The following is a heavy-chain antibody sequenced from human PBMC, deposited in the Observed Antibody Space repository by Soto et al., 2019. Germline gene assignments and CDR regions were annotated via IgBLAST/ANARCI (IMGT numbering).Heavy chain of an antibody. CDR1: GDSVSIGGYY. D-gene: IGHD6-19*01. CDR2: IYSSGSA. J-gene: IGHJ6*02. Sequence: SETLSLTCTVSGDSVSIGGYYWSCIRQPPGKGLEWIGYIYSSGSANYNPSLKSRVTISRDTSKNQISLKVASVTAADTAGYYCARGFSSVSMDAWGQGTTVTVSS. V-gene: IGHV4-61*08. CDR3: ARGFSSVSMDA.